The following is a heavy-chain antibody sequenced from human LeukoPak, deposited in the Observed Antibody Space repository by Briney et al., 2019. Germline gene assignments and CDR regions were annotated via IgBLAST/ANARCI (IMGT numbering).Heavy chain of an antibody. Sequence: GESLKISCKGSGYSFTSYLIGWVRQMPGKGLEWMGIIYPGDSDTRYSPSFQGQITISDDKSISNAYLQWSSLKASDTAMYYCAVGGITMIGEFDYWGQGTLVTVSS. V-gene: IGHV5-51*01. CDR1: GYSFTSYL. J-gene: IGHJ4*02. CDR2: IYPGDSDT. CDR3: AVGGITMIGEFDY. D-gene: IGHD3-22*01.